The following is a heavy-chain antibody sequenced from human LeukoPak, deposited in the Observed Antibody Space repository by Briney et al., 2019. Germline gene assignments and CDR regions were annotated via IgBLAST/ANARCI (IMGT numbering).Heavy chain of an antibody. J-gene: IGHJ4*02. CDR3: ARELPPLVKYYFDY. CDR2: IWYDGSNK. V-gene: IGHV3-33*01. Sequence: GGSLRLSCAASGFIFSSYGMHWVRQAPGKGLEWVAVIWYDGSNKYYADSVKGRITISRDNSKNTLYLQMNSLRAEDSAVYYCARELPPLVKYYFDYWGQGTLVTVSS. CDR1: GFIFSSYG. D-gene: IGHD1-26*01.